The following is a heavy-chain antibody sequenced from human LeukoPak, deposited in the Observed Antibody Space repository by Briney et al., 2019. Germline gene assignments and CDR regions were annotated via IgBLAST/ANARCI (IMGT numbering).Heavy chain of an antibody. D-gene: IGHD3-22*01. CDR3: ARGDDSSGYGFY. CDR1: GGSISSYY. V-gene: IGHV4-59*12. Sequence: PSETLSLTCTVSGGSISSYYWSWIRQPPGKGLEWIGYIYYSGSTNYNPSLKSRVTISVDTSKNQFSLKLSSVTAADTAVYYCARGDDSSGYGFYWGQGTLVTVSS. CDR2: IYYSGST. J-gene: IGHJ4*02.